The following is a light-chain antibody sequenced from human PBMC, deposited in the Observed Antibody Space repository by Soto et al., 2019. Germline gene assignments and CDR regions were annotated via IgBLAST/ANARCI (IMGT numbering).Light chain of an antibody. V-gene: IGLV1-44*01. CDR2: SNN. Sequence: QSVLTQPPSASGTPGQRVTISCSGSSSNIESYTVNWYQQLPGTAPKLLIYSNNKRPSGVPDRFSGSKSGTSASLAISGLQSEDEADYFCAAWDDSLNGYVFGVGTKLTVL. CDR3: AAWDDSLNGYV. CDR1: SSNIESYT. J-gene: IGLJ1*01.